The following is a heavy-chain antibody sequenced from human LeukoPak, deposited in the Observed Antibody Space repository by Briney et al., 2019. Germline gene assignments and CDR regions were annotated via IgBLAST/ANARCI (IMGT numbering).Heavy chain of an antibody. Sequence: GGSLRLSCAASGFTFNNYWMTWVRQAPGKGLEWVANIKQDGSEEFYVDSVKGRFAISRDNAKNSLFLQMNSLRAEDTAVYYCARVDYYDSSGHSIDYWGQGTLVTVSS. D-gene: IGHD3-22*01. CDR2: IKQDGSEE. CDR1: GFTFNNYW. CDR3: ARVDYYDSSGHSIDY. V-gene: IGHV3-7*01. J-gene: IGHJ4*02.